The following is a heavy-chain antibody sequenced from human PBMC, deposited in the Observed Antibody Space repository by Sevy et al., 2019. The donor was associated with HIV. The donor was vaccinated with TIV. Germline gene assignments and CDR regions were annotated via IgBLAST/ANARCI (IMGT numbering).Heavy chain of an antibody. D-gene: IGHD2-15*01. CDR3: ATGRLVMECYSYVMDV. CDR1: GGSIGSGGFY. Sequence: SETLSLTCTVSGGSIGSGGFYWTWIRQRPGKGLEWIGYIYDSGTTSYNSSLRSRLIISIDTSKNQFSLRLRSVTAADTAVYYCATGRLVMECYSYVMDVWGQGTTVTVSS. J-gene: IGHJ6*02. V-gene: IGHV4-31*03. CDR2: IYDSGTT.